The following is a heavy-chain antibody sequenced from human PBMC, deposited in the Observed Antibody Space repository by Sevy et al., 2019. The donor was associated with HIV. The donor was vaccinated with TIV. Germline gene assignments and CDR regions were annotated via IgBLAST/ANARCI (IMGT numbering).Heavy chain of an antibody. D-gene: IGHD3-16*01. Sequence: SETLSLTCTVSGGSISSYYWSWIRQPAGKGLEWIGRIYTSGSANYNPSLKSRVAMSVDTSKNQFSLKLSSVTAADTAVYYCAREGGSYYYYGMDVWGQGTTVTVSS. CDR2: IYTSGSA. CDR3: AREGGSYYYYGMDV. J-gene: IGHJ6*02. CDR1: GGSISSYY. V-gene: IGHV4-4*07.